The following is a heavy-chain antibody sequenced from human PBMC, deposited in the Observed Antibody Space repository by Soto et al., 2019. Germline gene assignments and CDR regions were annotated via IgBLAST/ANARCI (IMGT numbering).Heavy chain of an antibody. J-gene: IGHJ4*02. Sequence: SQTLSLTCAISWGSVSSNTATWNWVRQSPSRGLEWLGRTYYRSNWNFDYALSVKSRITINPDTSKNQFSLQLNSLTPEDTAVHYCAGELDIHHGLGYWGPGTSVTVSS. CDR1: WGSVSSNTAT. D-gene: IGHD3-3*02. CDR3: AGELDIHHGLGY. V-gene: IGHV6-1*01. CDR2: TYYRSNWNF.